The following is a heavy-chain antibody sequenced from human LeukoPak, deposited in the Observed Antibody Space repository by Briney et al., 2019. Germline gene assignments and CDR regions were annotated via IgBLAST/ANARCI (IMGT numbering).Heavy chain of an antibody. J-gene: IGHJ4*02. D-gene: IGHD3-22*01. CDR3: AKDGSGYY. CDR1: GFTLDDYA. Sequence: PGGSLRLSCAASGFTLDDYAMHWVRQAPGKGLEWVSLVSGDGASTYYADSVKGRFTISRDNSRNSLYLQMSSLRAEDTALYYCAKDGSGYYWGQGTLVTVSS. V-gene: IGHV3-43*02. CDR2: VSGDGAST.